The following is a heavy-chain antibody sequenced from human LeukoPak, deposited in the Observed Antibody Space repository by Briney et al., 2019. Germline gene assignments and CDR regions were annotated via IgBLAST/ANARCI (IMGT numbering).Heavy chain of an antibody. J-gene: IGHJ4*02. Sequence: SETLSLTCAVYGGAFRGDYWSWIRQPPGKGLEWIGEINHSGSTNYNPSLKSRVTISVDTSKNQLSLKLSSVTAADTAVYYCARVRDTYYYDSSGQQFDYWGQGTLVTVSS. D-gene: IGHD3-22*01. V-gene: IGHV4-34*01. CDR2: INHSGST. CDR1: GGAFRGDY. CDR3: ARVRDTYYYDSSGQQFDY.